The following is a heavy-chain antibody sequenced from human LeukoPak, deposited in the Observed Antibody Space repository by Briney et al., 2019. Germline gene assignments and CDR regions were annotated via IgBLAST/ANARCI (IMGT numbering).Heavy chain of an antibody. CDR2: IIPILGIA. CDR3: ARGRWPQYPLYYYGMDV. V-gene: IGHV1-69*04. J-gene: IGHJ6*02. CDR1: GGTFSSYA. D-gene: IGHD5-24*01. Sequence: SVKVSCKASGGTFSSYAISWVRQAPGQGLEWMGRIIPILGIANYAQKFQGRVTITADKSTSTAYMELSSLRSEDTAVYYCARGRWPQYPLYYYGMDVWGQGTTVTVSS.